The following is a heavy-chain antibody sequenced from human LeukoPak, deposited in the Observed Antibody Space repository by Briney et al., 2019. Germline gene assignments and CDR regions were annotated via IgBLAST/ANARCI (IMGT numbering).Heavy chain of an antibody. CDR2: INPTGTGT. Sequence: ASVKVSCKASGYTFTNYYMHWVRQAPGQGLEWMGLINPTGTGTNYAQKFRGRVTLTRDASTTTVYMELSSLRSEDTAVYYCAREESGGYFDYWGQGTPVTVSS. CDR3: AREESGGYFDY. D-gene: IGHD2-8*02. V-gene: IGHV1-46*01. J-gene: IGHJ4*02. CDR1: GYTFTNYY.